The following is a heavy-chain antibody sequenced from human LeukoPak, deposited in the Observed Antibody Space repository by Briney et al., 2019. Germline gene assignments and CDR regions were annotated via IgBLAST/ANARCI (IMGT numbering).Heavy chain of an antibody. CDR2: IYYSGST. V-gene: IGHV4-31*03. D-gene: IGHD2-2*01. Sequence: SQTLSLTCTVSGGSISSGGYYWSWIRQHPGKGLEWIGYIYYSGSTYYNPSLKSRVTISVDTSKNQFSLKLSSVTAADTAVYHCARGGYCSSTSCQIFDYWGQGTLVTVSS. CDR3: ARGGYCSSTSCQIFDY. CDR1: GGSISSGGYY. J-gene: IGHJ4*02.